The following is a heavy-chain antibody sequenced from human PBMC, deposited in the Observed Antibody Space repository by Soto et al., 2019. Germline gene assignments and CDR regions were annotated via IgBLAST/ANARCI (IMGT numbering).Heavy chain of an antibody. V-gene: IGHV1-69*06. Sequence: SVKVSCKASGGTFSSYAISWVRQAPGQGLEWMGGIIPIFGTANYAQKFQGRVTITADKSTSTAYMELSSLRSEDTAVYYCAREYYYGSGSYIKDYYGMDVWGQGTTVTVSS. D-gene: IGHD3-10*01. CDR2: IIPIFGTA. CDR1: GGTFSSYA. CDR3: AREYYYGSGSYIKDYYGMDV. J-gene: IGHJ6*02.